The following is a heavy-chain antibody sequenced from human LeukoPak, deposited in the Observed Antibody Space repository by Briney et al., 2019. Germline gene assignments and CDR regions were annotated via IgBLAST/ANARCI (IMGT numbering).Heavy chain of an antibody. V-gene: IGHV3-23*01. CDR2: ISGSGGTT. D-gene: IGHD3/OR15-3a*01. J-gene: IGHJ2*01. Sequence: GGSLRLSCAASGFTFSSHAMSWVRQAPGKGLEWVSAISGSGGTTQYADSVKGRFTISRDNSKNTLYLQMNTLRAEDTAVYYCAKDVDHWYFDLWGRGTLVTVSS. CDR3: AKDVDHWYFDL. CDR1: GFTFSSHA.